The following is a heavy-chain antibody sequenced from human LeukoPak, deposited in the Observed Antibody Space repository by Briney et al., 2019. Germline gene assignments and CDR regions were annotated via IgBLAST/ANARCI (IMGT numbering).Heavy chain of an antibody. J-gene: IGHJ4*02. V-gene: IGHV3-30*02. CDR3: ARDYDFWSGYSSPTRGYFGY. CDR2: IRYDGSNK. D-gene: IGHD3-3*01. Sequence: PGGSLRLSCAASGFTFSGSGMHWVRQAPGKGLEWVTFIRYDGSNKYYTDSVKGRFAISRDNSKNTLYLQMDSLRAEDTAVYYCARDYDFWSGYSSPTRGYFGYWGQGTLVTVSS. CDR1: GFTFSGSG.